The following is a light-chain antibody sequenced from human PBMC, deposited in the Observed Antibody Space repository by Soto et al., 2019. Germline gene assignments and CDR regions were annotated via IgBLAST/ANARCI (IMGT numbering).Light chain of an antibody. Sequence: EIVMTQSPATLSVSPGERATLSCRASQSVSSNLAWYQHKPGQAPRLLIYGASTRATGIPARFSGSVSGTELTLTISSLQSEDFAVYYCQQYNNWPPYTFGQGTKLEIK. CDR3: QQYNNWPPYT. V-gene: IGKV3-15*01. J-gene: IGKJ2*01. CDR2: GAS. CDR1: QSVSSN.